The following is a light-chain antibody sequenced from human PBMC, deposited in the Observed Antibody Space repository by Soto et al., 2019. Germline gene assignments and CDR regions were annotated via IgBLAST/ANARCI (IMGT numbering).Light chain of an antibody. CDR3: QQHNSFSIT. CDR1: QSISSW. V-gene: IGKV1-5*01. CDR2: DAS. J-gene: IGKJ5*01. Sequence: DITMTQSPSTLSASFLDRIPIXCRASQSISSWLAWYQQKPGKAPKLLIYDASTLESGVPSRFSGSGSGTEFTLTINSLQADDFATYYCQQHNSFSITFGQGTRLEIK.